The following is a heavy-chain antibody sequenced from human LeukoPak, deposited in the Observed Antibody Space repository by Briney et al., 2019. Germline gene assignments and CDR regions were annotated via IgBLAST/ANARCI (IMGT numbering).Heavy chain of an antibody. V-gene: IGHV4-30-2*01. CDR2: IYHSGST. D-gene: IGHD3-10*01. J-gene: IGHJ5*02. CDR1: GGSISSGGYY. CDR3: ARSITMVRAGWFDP. Sequence: PSETLSLTCTVSGGSISSGGYYWSWIRQPPGKGLEWIGYIYHSGSTYYNPSLKSRVTISVDKSKNQFSLKLSSVTAADTAVYYCARSITMVRAGWFDPWGQGTLVTVSS.